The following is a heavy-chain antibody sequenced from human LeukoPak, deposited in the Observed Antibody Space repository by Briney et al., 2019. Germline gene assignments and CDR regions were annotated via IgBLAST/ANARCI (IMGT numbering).Heavy chain of an antibody. Sequence: PSETLSLTCTVSGGSISSSSYYWGWIRQPPGKGLEWIGSIYYSGSTYYNPPLKSRVTISVDTSKNQFSLKLSPVTAAETAVYYWARSFYYDSRGYYFDYRGPGTPVTVSS. CDR1: GGSISSSSYY. CDR3: ARSFYYDSRGYYFDY. J-gene: IGHJ4*02. D-gene: IGHD3-22*01. CDR2: IYYSGST. V-gene: IGHV4-39*07.